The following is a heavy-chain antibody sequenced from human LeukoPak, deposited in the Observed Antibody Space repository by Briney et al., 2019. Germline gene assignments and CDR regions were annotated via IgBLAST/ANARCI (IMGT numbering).Heavy chain of an antibody. Sequence: ASVRVSCKSSGYIFTDYYIHWVRQPPGQGLEWMGFIEPQSCYTSYLQKFHGRVTMTMDTSISTAYMELSSLGSDDTAFYYCSRDLTNPRDFKYWGQGTLVIVSS. CDR2: IEPQSCYT. CDR1: GYIFTDYY. CDR3: SRDLTNPRDFKY. D-gene: IGHD4/OR15-4a*01. J-gene: IGHJ4*02. V-gene: IGHV1-2*02.